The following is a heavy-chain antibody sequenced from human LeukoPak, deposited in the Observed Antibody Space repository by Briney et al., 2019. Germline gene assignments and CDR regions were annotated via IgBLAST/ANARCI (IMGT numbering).Heavy chain of an antibody. CDR1: SLTFTDYL. CDR3: ARSGSTSREFDF. CDR2: TRDKANSYTT. Sequence: PGGSLRLSCSASSLTFTDYLMEWVRQAPGKGLEWVGRTRDKANSYTTEYAASVKGRFTISRDESKNSLYLQMNSLKTEDTAVYYCARSGSTSREFDFWGQGTLVTVSS. V-gene: IGHV3-72*01. D-gene: IGHD1-26*01. J-gene: IGHJ4*02.